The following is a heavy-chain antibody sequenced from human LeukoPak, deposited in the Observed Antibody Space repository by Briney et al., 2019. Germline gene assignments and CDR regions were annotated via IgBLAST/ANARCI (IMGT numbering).Heavy chain of an antibody. Sequence: PSETLSLTCTVSGGSISSYYWSWIRQPPGGGLEWIGYIFYSGSSNYNPSLKSRVTISVDTSRNQFSLKLSSVTAADTAVYYCARGSGWELSGMYDFDMWGQGTMVTVSS. J-gene: IGHJ3*02. CDR2: IFYSGSS. CDR1: GGSISSYY. CDR3: ARGSGWELSGMYDFDM. D-gene: IGHD1-26*01. V-gene: IGHV4-59*01.